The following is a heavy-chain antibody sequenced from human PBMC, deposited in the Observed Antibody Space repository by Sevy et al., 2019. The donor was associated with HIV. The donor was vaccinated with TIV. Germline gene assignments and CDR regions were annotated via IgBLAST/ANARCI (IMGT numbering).Heavy chain of an antibody. CDR3: TRWKADQSIFDY. CDR1: GFTFGDYC. D-gene: IGHD1-1*01. V-gene: IGHV3-49*04. CDR2: LESDVYGGTV. Sequence: GESLKISCTASGFTFGDYCMSWVRQAPGKGLEWVAFLESDVYGGTVDHAASVRGRFVISRDDSKTIAYLQMNDLKTEDTGVYDCTRWKADQSIFDYWGQGALVTVSS. J-gene: IGHJ4*02.